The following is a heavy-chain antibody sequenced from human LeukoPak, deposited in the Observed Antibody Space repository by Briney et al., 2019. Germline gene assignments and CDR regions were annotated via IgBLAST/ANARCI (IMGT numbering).Heavy chain of an antibody. Sequence: GESLKISCKGSGYSFTSYWIGWVRQMPGKGLEWMGIIYPGDSDTRYSPSFQGQVTISADKSISTAYLQWSSLKASDTAMYYCARRGARTTVVTPEHDGFDIWGQGTMVTVSS. CDR2: IYPGDSDT. CDR3: ARRGARTTVVTPEHDGFDI. V-gene: IGHV5-51*01. CDR1: GYSFTSYW. J-gene: IGHJ3*02. D-gene: IGHD4-23*01.